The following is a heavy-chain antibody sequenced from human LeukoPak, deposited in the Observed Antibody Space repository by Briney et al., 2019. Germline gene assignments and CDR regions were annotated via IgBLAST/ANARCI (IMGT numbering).Heavy chain of an antibody. CDR2: LYSGSST. J-gene: IGHJ2*01. CDR1: GFTVGSKY. D-gene: IGHD3-10*01. Sequence: GGSLRLSCAASGFTVGSKYMNWVRQAPGKGLEWVSILYSGSSTYYADSVKGRFTVSRDDSKNTLYLQMNSLRADDTAMYYCATVGDHYHWYLDLWGRGTLVSVPS. V-gene: IGHV3-53*01. CDR3: ATVGDHYHWYLDL.